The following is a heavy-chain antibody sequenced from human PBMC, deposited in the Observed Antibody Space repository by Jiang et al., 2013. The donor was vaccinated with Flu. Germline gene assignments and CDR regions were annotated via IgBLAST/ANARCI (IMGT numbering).Heavy chain of an antibody. J-gene: IGHJ4*02. D-gene: IGHD7-27*01. CDR1: GGSISRSSYY. CDR3: ANWGY. Sequence: LQSQGPGLVKPSETLSLTCTVSGGSISRSSYYWGWIRQPPGKGLEWIGSIFYSGRPHYNPSLKSRVTISIDTSKNQFSLNLSSVTAADTAVYYCANWGYWGQGTLVTVSS. CDR2: IFYSGRP. V-gene: IGHV4-39*01.